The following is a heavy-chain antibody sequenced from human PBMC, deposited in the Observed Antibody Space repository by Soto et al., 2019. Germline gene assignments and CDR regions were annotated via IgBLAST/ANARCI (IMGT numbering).Heavy chain of an antibody. Sequence: ASVKVSCKASGGTFSSYTISWVRQAPGQGLEWMGRIIPILGIANYAQKFQGRVTITADKSTSTAYMELSSLRSVDTAVYYCAREIIQYYFDYWGQGTLVTVSS. CDR2: IIPILGIA. D-gene: IGHD3-3*01. CDR1: GGTFSSYT. CDR3: AREIIQYYFDY. J-gene: IGHJ4*02. V-gene: IGHV1-69*04.